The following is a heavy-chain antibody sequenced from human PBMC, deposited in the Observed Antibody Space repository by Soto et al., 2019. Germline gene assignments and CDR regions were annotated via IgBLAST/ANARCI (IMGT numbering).Heavy chain of an antibody. CDR3: ARREIQGPIDY. D-gene: IGHD1-26*01. Sequence: GESLKISCKASGYSFTSYWIGWVRQISGKGLEWMGITYPEDSQTLYSPSFQGQVTISVDKSISTVYLQWSSLKASDTATYYCARREIQGPIDYWGQGTLVTVSS. CDR1: GYSFTSYW. V-gene: IGHV5-51*01. CDR2: TYPEDSQT. J-gene: IGHJ4*02.